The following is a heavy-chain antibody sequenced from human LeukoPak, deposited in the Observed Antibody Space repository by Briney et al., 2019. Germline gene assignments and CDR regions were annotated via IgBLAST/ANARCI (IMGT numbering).Heavy chain of an antibody. Sequence: GGSLRLSCAASGFTFSSYWMSWVRQAPGEGLEWVANIKQDGREKYYVDSVKGRFTISRDNAKNSLYLQMNSLRAEDTAVYYCARDGTYYDFWRALGMAVWGQGTTVTVSS. D-gene: IGHD3-3*01. J-gene: IGHJ6*02. V-gene: IGHV3-7*01. CDR2: IKQDGREK. CDR1: GFTFSSYW. CDR3: ARDGTYYDFWRALGMAV.